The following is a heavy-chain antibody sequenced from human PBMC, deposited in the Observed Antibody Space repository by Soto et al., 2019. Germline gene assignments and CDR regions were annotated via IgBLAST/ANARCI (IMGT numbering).Heavy chain of an antibody. J-gene: IGHJ6*02. CDR1: GLTFTSSA. CDR3: AADPHHGIQFGGDTFGMDV. V-gene: IGHV1-58*01. D-gene: IGHD3-16*01. CDR2: IVVGSGNT. Sequence: SVKVSCKACGLTFTSSAVQWVGQARGQRREWIGWIVVGSGNTNYAQKFQERVTITRDMSTSTAYMELSSLRSEDTAVYYCAADPHHGIQFGGDTFGMDVWGQGTTVTVSS.